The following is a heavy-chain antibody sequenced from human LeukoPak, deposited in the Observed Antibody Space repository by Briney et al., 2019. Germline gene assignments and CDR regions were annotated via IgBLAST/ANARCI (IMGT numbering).Heavy chain of an antibody. CDR3: AKDGGYSYGFQFDP. J-gene: IGHJ5*02. CDR2: ISGSGGST. D-gene: IGHD5-18*01. Sequence: GGSLRVSCAASGFTFSSYAMSWVRQAPGKGLEWVSAISGSGGSTYYADSVKGRFTISRDNSKNTLYLQMNSLRAEDTAVYYCAKDGGYSYGFQFDPWGQGTLVTVSS. V-gene: IGHV3-23*01. CDR1: GFTFSSYA.